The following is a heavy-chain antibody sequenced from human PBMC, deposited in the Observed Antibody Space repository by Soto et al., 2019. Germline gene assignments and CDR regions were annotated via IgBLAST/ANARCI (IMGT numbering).Heavy chain of an antibody. CDR3: AKYYYASGSNWFDP. V-gene: IGHV3-23*01. CDR2: ISGSDGRT. Sequence: GGALRLSCAASGFTLSNHDMTWLRQAPGKGLEWVSSISGSDGRTYYADSVKGRFTISRDNSKNTLYLQMSSLRVVDTAVYYCAKYYYASGSNWFDPWGRGTLVTVSS. CDR1: GFTLSNHD. D-gene: IGHD3-10*01. J-gene: IGHJ5*02.